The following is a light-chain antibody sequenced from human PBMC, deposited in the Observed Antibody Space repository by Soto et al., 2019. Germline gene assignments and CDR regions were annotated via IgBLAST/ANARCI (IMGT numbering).Light chain of an antibody. CDR2: AAS. V-gene: IGKV1-27*01. CDR3: QKYSSVPV. J-gene: IGKJ3*01. CDR1: QGIRNY. Sequence: DIQMTQSPTSLSASVGDRVTITCRASQGIRNYVAWYQQIPGKAPKLLIYAASTLQSGVPSRFSGSGSGTDFTLTSNDLQPEDVATCSCQKYSSVPVFGPGTKVEIK.